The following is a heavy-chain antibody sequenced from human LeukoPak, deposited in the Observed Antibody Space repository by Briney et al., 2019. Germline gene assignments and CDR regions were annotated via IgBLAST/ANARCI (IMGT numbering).Heavy chain of an antibody. D-gene: IGHD2-2*01. Sequence: PGRSLRLSCAASGFTFSSYGMHWVRQAPGKVLEWVAVLWYDGSNKYYADSVKGRFTISRDNSKNTLYLQMYGLRAEDTAVYYCAKDALSCSSTRCYPGYFDYWGQGTLVTVSS. V-gene: IGHV3-33*06. CDR1: GFTFSSYG. CDR2: LWYDGSNK. CDR3: AKDALSCSSTRCYPGYFDY. J-gene: IGHJ4*02.